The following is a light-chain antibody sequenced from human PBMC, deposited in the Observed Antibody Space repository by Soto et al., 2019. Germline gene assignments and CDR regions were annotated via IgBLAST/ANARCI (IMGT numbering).Light chain of an antibody. Sequence: QSVLTQPVSVSGPPGQSSTISCTGTSSDVGGYNYVSWYQQHPGKAPKLMIYDVSNRPSGVSNRFSGSKSGNTASLTISGLQAEDEADYYCSSYTSSSTLLYVFGTGTKVTVL. CDR1: SSDVGGYNY. CDR3: SSYTSSSTLLYV. J-gene: IGLJ1*01. V-gene: IGLV2-14*01. CDR2: DVS.